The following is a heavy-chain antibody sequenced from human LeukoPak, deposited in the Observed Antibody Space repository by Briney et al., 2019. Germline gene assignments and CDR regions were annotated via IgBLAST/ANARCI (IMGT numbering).Heavy chain of an antibody. CDR3: ARRSTSGYHYFDS. J-gene: IGHJ4*02. CDR1: GGSISSGTYS. D-gene: IGHD3-22*01. V-gene: IGHV4-39*01. Sequence: PSETLSLTCTVSGGSISSGTYSWAWIRQPPGKVLEYIGTIHYSGSTDYNPSLESRVTISVDSSRTQFSLKLSSVTAADTAVYYCARRSTSGYHYFDSWGQGTRVTVSS. CDR2: IHYSGST.